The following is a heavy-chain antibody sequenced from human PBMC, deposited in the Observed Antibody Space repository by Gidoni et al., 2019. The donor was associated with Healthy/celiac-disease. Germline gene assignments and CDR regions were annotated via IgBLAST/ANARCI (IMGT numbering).Heavy chain of an antibody. V-gene: IGHV1-69*01. D-gene: IGHD3-9*01. CDR1: GGTFSSYA. CDR3: ARDAVLRYFDWFPAGYFDL. CDR2: IIPIFGTA. Sequence: QVQLVQSGAEVKKPGSSVKVSCKASGGTFSSYAISWVRQAPGQGLEWMGGIIPIFGTANYAQKFQGRVTITADESTSTAYMELSSLRSEDTAVYYCARDAVLRYFDWFPAGYFDLWGRGTLVTVSS. J-gene: IGHJ2*01.